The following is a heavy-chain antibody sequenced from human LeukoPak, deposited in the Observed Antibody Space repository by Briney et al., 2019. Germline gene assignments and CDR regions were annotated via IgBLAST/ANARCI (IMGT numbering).Heavy chain of an antibody. Sequence: GGSLRLSCAASGFTFSSYSMNWVRQAPGKGLEWVSSISSSSSYIYYADSVKGRFTISRDNAKNSVYLLMNSLRAEDTAVYYCARDPPYDAFDIWGQGTMVTVSS. CDR1: GFTFSSYS. J-gene: IGHJ3*02. CDR3: ARDPPYDAFDI. CDR2: ISSSSSYI. V-gene: IGHV3-21*04.